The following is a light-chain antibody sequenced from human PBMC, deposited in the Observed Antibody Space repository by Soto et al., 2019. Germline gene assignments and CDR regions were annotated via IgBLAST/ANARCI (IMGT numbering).Light chain of an antibody. CDR2: GES. CDR1: QSVSNNY. V-gene: IGKV3-20*01. Sequence: EIVLTQSPGTLSLSPGESATLSCRASQSVSNNYLAWYQQKPGQAPRLLIYGESNRATGIPDRFSGSGSGTDCTLTISRLEPEDFAVYDCQQYGSSGTFGQGTKVDI. J-gene: IGKJ1*01. CDR3: QQYGSSGT.